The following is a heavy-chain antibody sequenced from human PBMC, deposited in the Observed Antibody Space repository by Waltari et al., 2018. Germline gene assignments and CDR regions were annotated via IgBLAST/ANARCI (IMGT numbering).Heavy chain of an antibody. V-gene: IGHV4-39*07. CDR3: ARDRSGTINSFDP. J-gene: IGHJ5*02. D-gene: IGHD1-26*01. Sequence: QLQLQESGPRLVKPAETLSLTCTVSCDSVSSGPYFWAWIRQPPGKGLEWLGSMFYSGTTYHNSSLKSRVTISVDTSKNQVSLQLKSVTAADTAVYFCARDRSGTINSFDPWGRGTLVTVSS. CDR2: MFYSGTT. CDR1: CDSVSSGPYF.